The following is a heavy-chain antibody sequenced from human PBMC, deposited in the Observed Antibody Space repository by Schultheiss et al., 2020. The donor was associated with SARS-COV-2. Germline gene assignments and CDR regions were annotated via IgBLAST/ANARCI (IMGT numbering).Heavy chain of an antibody. D-gene: IGHD5-24*01. CDR2: TRNKANSYTT. CDR3: AKEGRWRRAFDI. CDR1: GFTFSDYY. J-gene: IGHJ3*02. V-gene: IGHV3-72*01. Sequence: GGSLRLSCAASGFTFSDYYMSWIRQAPGKGLEWVGRTRNKANSYTTEYAASVKGRFTISRDDSKNSLYLQMNSLRAEDTALYYCAKEGRWRRAFDIWGQGTMVTVSS.